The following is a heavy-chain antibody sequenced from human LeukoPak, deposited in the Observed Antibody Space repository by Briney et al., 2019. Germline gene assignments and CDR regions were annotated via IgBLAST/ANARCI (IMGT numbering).Heavy chain of an antibody. D-gene: IGHD5-18*01. CDR3: ARVGYSYGRHMDV. Sequence: PGGSLRLSCAASGFTVSNNYMSWVRQAPGKGLEWVSVIYSGGYTYYADSVKGRFTISRDNSKNTLYLQMNSLRAEDTAVYYCARVGYSYGRHMDVWGKGTTVTVSS. CDR2: IYSGGYT. V-gene: IGHV3-66*01. CDR1: GFTVSNNY. J-gene: IGHJ6*03.